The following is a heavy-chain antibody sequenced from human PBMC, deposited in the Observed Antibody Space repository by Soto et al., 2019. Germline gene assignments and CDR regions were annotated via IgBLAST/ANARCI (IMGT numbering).Heavy chain of an antibody. Sequence: QVQLVQSGAEVKKPGASVKVSCKASGYTFTGYYMHWVRQAPGQGLEWMGWINPNSGGTNYAQKCQGRVTMTRDTSISTAYMELSRLRSDDTAVYYCSRDPHTPYGSGYDYWGQGTLVTVSS. CDR3: SRDPHTPYGSGYDY. CDR1: GYTFTGYY. CDR2: INPNSGGT. J-gene: IGHJ4*02. V-gene: IGHV1-2*02. D-gene: IGHD3-10*01.